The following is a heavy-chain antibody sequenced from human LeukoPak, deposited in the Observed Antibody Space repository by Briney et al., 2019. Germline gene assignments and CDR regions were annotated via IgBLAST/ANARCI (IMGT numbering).Heavy chain of an antibody. Sequence: GGSLRLSCAASGFTFSSYGMHWVRQAPGKGLEWVAVIWYDGSNKYYADSVKGRFTISRDNSKNTLYLQMNSPRAEDTAVYYCARISSIRAYYFDYWGQGTLVTVSS. CDR2: IWYDGSNK. D-gene: IGHD2-21*01. J-gene: IGHJ4*02. CDR3: ARISSIRAYYFDY. CDR1: GFTFSSYG. V-gene: IGHV3-33*01.